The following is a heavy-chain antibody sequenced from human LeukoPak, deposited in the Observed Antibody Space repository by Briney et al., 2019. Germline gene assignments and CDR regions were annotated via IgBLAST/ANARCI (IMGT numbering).Heavy chain of an antibody. CDR3: ARWRRANSRALQY. D-gene: IGHD6-13*01. J-gene: IGHJ4*02. CDR1: GFTFSSYS. Sequence: AGGSLRLSCAASGFTFSSYSMNWVRQAPGKGLEWVSSISSSSSYIYYADSVKGRFTISRDNAKNSLYLQMNSLGAEDTAVYCCARWRRANSRALQYWGQGTLVTVSS. CDR2: ISSSSSYI. V-gene: IGHV3-21*01.